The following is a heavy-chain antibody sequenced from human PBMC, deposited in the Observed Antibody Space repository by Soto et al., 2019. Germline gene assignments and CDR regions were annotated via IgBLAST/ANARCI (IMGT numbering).Heavy chain of an antibody. D-gene: IGHD2-2*01. J-gene: IGHJ4*02. V-gene: IGHV3-21*01. CDR3: ARVKYCSSTRCLNPLDY. CDR2: ITGSSGST. CDR1: GFTFSSYA. Sequence: GGSLRLSCAASGFTFSSYAMSWVRQAPGKGLEWVSSITGSSGSTHYADSLKGRFTVSRDNAKNSLYLQMSTLRAEDTAVYYCARVKYCSSTRCLNPLDYWGQGTLVTVSS.